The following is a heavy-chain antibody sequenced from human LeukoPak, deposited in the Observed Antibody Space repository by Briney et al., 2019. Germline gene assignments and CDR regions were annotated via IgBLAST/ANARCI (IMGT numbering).Heavy chain of an antibody. CDR2: ISSSSSTI. CDR1: GFTFSSYS. Sequence: PGGSLRLSCAASGFTFSSYSMNWVRQAPGKGLEWVSYISSSSSTIYYADSVKGRFTISRDNAKNSLYLQMNSLRAEDTAVYYCAREMDDFWSGYSAVGYWGQGTLVTVSS. J-gene: IGHJ4*02. V-gene: IGHV3-48*01. D-gene: IGHD3-3*01. CDR3: AREMDDFWSGYSAVGY.